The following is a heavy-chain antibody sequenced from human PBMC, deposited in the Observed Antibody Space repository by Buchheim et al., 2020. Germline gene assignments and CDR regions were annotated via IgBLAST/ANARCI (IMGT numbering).Heavy chain of an antibody. Sequence: QLQLQESGPGLVKPSETLSLTCTVPGGSISSSSYYWGWIRQPPGKGLEWIGSIYNSGSTYYNPSLKSRVTISVDTSKNQFSLQLSSETAPGTAGYYCASQPVLLWFGELLTRFLWGQGTT. J-gene: IGHJ6*01. CDR3: ASQPVLLWFGELLTRFL. D-gene: IGHD3-10*01. CDR1: GGSISSSSYY. V-gene: IGHV4-39*01. CDR2: IYNSGST.